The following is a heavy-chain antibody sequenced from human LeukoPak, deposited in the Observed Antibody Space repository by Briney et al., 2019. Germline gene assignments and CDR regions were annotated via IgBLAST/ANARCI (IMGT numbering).Heavy chain of an antibody. CDR2: ISSSSSYI. CDR3: ARDAGWNWFDP. D-gene: IGHD6-19*01. Sequence: GGSLRLSCAASGFTFSSYSMNWVRQAPGKGLEWVSSISSSSSYIYYADSVKGRFTISRDNAENSLYLQMNSLRAEDTAVYYCARDAGWNWFDPWGQGTLVTVSS. V-gene: IGHV3-21*01. CDR1: GFTFSSYS. J-gene: IGHJ5*02.